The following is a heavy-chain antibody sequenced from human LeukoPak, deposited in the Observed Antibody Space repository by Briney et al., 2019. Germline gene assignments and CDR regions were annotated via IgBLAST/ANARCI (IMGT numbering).Heavy chain of an antibody. CDR3: AATNWGYAFDI. D-gene: IGHD7-27*01. Sequence: GGSLRLSCAASGFTFSSYAMSWVRQAPGKGLEWVSYISSSGSTIYYADSVKGRFTISRDNAKNSLYLQMNSLRAEDTAVYYCAATNWGYAFDIWGQGTMVTVSS. J-gene: IGHJ3*02. CDR1: GFTFSSYA. CDR2: ISSSGSTI. V-gene: IGHV3-48*03.